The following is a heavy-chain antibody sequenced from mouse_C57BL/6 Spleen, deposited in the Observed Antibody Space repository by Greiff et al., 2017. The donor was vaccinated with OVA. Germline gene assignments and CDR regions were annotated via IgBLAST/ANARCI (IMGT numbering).Heavy chain of an antibody. J-gene: IGHJ4*01. CDR2: IYPGDGDT. D-gene: IGHD1-1*01. Sequence: QVQLQQSGPELVKPGASVKISCKASGYAFSSSWMNWVKQRPGKGLEWIGRIYPGDGDTNYNGKFKGTATLTADKSSSTAYMQLSSLTSEDSAVYFCAGEDYGSSYAMDYWGQGTSVTVSS. V-gene: IGHV1-82*01. CDR3: AGEDYGSSYAMDY. CDR1: GYAFSSSW.